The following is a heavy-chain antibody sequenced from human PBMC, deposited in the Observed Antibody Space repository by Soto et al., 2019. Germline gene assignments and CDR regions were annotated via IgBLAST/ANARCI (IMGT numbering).Heavy chain of an antibody. CDR2: IYPGDSDT. CDR3: ARHPVSPGSGMDV. D-gene: IGHD1-26*01. Sequence: GESLKISCKGSGYSFAGYWTTWVRQKPGKGLEWMGIIYPGDSDTRYSPSFQGQVTISADKSISTAYLQWSSLKASDTAMYYCARHPVSPGSGMDVWGQGTTVTVSS. J-gene: IGHJ6*02. CDR1: GYSFAGYW. V-gene: IGHV5-51*01.